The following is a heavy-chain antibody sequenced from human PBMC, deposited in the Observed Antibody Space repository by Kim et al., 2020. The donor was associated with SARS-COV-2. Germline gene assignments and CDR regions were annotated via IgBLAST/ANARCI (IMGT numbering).Heavy chain of an antibody. CDR2: EK. Sequence: EKIYAQKLQGRVTMTEDTSTDTAYMELSSLRSEDTAVYYCATDLRVAVAGWGQGTLVTVSS. D-gene: IGHD6-19*01. CDR3: ATDLRVAVAG. V-gene: IGHV1-24*01. J-gene: IGHJ4*02.